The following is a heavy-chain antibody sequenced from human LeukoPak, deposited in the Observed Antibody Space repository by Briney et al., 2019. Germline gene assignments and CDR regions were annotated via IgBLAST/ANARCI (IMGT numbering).Heavy chain of an antibody. D-gene: IGHD6-13*01. CDR3: ARAAIAAARIYNYMDV. CDR1: GFTFDDYG. CDR2: INWNGGST. Sequence: GGSLRLSCAASGFTFDDYGMSWVRQAPGKGLEWVSGINWNGGSTGYADSVKGRFTISRDNAENSLYLQMNSLRAEDTAVYYCARAAIAAARIYNYMDVWGKGTTVTVSS. V-gene: IGHV3-20*04. J-gene: IGHJ6*03.